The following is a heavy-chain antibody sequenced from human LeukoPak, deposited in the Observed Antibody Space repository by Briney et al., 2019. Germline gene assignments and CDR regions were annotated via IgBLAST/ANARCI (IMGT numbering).Heavy chain of an antibody. V-gene: IGHV4-4*07. Sequence: SETLSLTCTVSGGSISSYYWSWIRQPAGKGLEWIGRIYTSGSTNYNPSLKSRVTMSVDTSKNQFSLKLSSVTAADTAVYYCARNSRGYSSSSWLAFDIWGQGTMVTVSS. J-gene: IGHJ3*02. CDR1: GGSISSYY. CDR3: ARNSRGYSSSSWLAFDI. CDR2: IYTSGST. D-gene: IGHD6-6*01.